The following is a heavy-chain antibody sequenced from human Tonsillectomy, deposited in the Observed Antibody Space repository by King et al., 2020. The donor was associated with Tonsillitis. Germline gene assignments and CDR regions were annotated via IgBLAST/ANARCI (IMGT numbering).Heavy chain of an antibody. CDR1: GFTFSNYA. CDR3: AKPASPYSSSHMDY. D-gene: IGHD6-13*01. J-gene: IGHJ4*02. CDR2: IRASGGYP. Sequence: VQLVESGGGLVQPGRSLRLSCAASGFTFSNYAMSWVRQAPGKGLEWVSAIRASGGYPYYADSVKGRFTISRDNSKNTLYLQMNSLRAEDTAVYYCAKPASPYSSSHMDYWGQGNLVTVSS. V-gene: IGHV3-23*04.